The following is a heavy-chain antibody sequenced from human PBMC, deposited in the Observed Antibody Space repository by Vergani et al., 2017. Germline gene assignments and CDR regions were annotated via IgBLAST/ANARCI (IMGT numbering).Heavy chain of an antibody. CDR2: IYYSGST. CDR3: AREGYYGSGSYNWFDP. CDR1: GGSISSGGYY. V-gene: IGHV4-31*03. D-gene: IGHD3-10*01. J-gene: IGHJ5*02. Sequence: QVQLQESGPGLVKPSQTLSLTCTVSGGSISSGGYYWSWIRQHPGKGLEWIGYIYYSGSTYYNPSLKSRVTISVDTYKNQFSLKLSSVTAADTAVYYXAREGYYGSGSYNWFDPWGQGTLVTVSS.